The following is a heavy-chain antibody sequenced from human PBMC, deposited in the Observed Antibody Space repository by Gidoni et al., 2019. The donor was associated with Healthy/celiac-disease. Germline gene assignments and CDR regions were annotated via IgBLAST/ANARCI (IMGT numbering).Heavy chain of an antibody. V-gene: IGHV2-26*01. CDR2: IFSNDEK. CDR1: GVSLSNARRG. CDR3: ARIITMVRGVIRDYYGMDV. Sequence: QVTLKESGPVLVKPTETLTLTCTVSGVSLSNARRGVSWIRQPPGKALEWLVHIFSNDEKSYSTSLKSRLTISKDTSKRQVVLTMSNMDPVDTATYYCARIITMVRGVIRDYYGMDVWGQGTTVTVSS. D-gene: IGHD3-10*01. J-gene: IGHJ6*02.